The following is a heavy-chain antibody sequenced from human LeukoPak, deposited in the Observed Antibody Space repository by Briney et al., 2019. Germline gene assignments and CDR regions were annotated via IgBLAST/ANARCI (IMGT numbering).Heavy chain of an antibody. CDR3: ARVAVAAREYFDY. J-gene: IGHJ4*02. V-gene: IGHV4-59*01. CDR2: IYYSGNT. Sequence: SETLSLTCTVSGGSISSYYWSWIRQPPGKGLEWIGYIYYSGNTNYNPSLKSRVTISVDTSKNQFSLKLSSVTAADTAVYYCARVAVAAREYFDYWGQGTLVTVSS. CDR1: GGSISSYY. D-gene: IGHD6-19*01.